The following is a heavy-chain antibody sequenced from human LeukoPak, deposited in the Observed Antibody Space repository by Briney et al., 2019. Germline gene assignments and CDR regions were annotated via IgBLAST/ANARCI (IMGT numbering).Heavy chain of an antibody. J-gene: IGHJ6*02. D-gene: IGHD2-2*01. CDR3: ARASAGGYCSSTSCFYGMDV. Sequence: SETLSLTCTVSGGSISSGDYYWSWIRQPPGKGLEWIGYIYYSGSTNYNPSLKSRVTISVDTSKNQFSLKLSSVTAADTAVYYCARASAGGYCSSTSCFYGMDVWGQGTTVTVSS. CDR2: IYYSGST. CDR1: GGSISSGDYY. V-gene: IGHV4-61*08.